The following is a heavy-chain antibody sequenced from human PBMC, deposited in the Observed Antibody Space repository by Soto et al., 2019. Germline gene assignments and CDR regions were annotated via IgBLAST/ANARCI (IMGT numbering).Heavy chain of an antibody. CDR3: ARDSLITIFGVVPIMDV. CDR1: GFTFSSYW. D-gene: IGHD3-3*01. Sequence: PGGSLRLFCAASGFTFSSYWMSWVRQAPGKGLEWVANIKQDGSEKYYVDSVKGRFTISRDNAKNSLYLQMNSLRAEDTAVYYCARDSLITIFGVVPIMDVWGQGTTVTVSS. V-gene: IGHV3-7*03. J-gene: IGHJ6*02. CDR2: IKQDGSEK.